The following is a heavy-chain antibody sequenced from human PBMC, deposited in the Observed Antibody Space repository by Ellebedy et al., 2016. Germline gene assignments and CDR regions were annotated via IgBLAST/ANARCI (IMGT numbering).Heavy chain of an antibody. CDR3: ARLVATVNWFDP. CDR1: GGKLSNSF. CDR2: IIPIVGIP. J-gene: IGHJ5*02. D-gene: IGHD5-12*01. Sequence: ASVKVSCKGSGGKLSNSFISWVRQAPGQGLEWMGGIIPIVGIPNYAQKFQGRVTITADTSTSTAYMELSRLGSEDTAIYYCARLVATVNWFDPWGQGILVTVSS. V-gene: IGHV1-69*10.